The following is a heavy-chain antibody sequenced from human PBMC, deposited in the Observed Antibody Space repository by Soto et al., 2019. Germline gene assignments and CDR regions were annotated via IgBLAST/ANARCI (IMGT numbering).Heavy chain of an antibody. CDR3: ERVGGVEARTFDY. J-gene: IGHJ4*02. D-gene: IGHD6-6*01. CDR2: IYYSGRT. Sequence: SETLSLTCTVSGGSINDFYWSWIRQPPGKGLEWIGYIYYSGRTDYNPSLKGRVTISVDTSKNQFSLKLRSVTAADTAVYYCERVGGVEARTFDYWGQGTLVTVSS. V-gene: IGHV4-59*01. CDR1: GGSINDFY.